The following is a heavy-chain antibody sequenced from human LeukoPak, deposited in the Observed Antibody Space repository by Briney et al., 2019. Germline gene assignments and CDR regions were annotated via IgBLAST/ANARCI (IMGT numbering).Heavy chain of an antibody. CDR3: ARGNVWSSSWYGDY. V-gene: IGHV1-8*03. J-gene: IGHJ4*02. D-gene: IGHD6-13*01. CDR1: GYTFTGYY. Sequence: GASVKVSCKASGYTFTGYYMHWVRQAPGQGFEWMGWMNPNSGNIGYAQKFQGRVTITRNTSISTAYMELSSLRSEDTAVYYCARGNVWSSSWYGDYWGQGTLVTVSS. CDR2: MNPNSGNI.